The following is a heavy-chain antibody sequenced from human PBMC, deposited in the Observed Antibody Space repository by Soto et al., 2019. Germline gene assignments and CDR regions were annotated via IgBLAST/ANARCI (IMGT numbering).Heavy chain of an antibody. CDR3: AVAAVREIMAQESSGMAV. Sequence: QVQLVQSGAEVKTPGSSVKVSCKASGGTLSDYAISWVRQAPGQGLEWMGGIMPTVDSANYAQNFQGRLTISADESTSTANLELSSLSSDDTAVYYCAVAAVREIMAQESSGMAVWGQGTTGIVSS. J-gene: IGHJ6*02. CDR1: GGTLSDYA. CDR2: IMPTVDSA. V-gene: IGHV1-69*01. D-gene: IGHD3-10*01.